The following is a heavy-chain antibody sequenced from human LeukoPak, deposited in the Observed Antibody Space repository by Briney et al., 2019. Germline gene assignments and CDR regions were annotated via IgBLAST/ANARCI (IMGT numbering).Heavy chain of an antibody. D-gene: IGHD3-16*01. CDR2: MNPNSGNT. CDR1: GYTFTSYD. Sequence: ASVKVSCKASGYTFTSYDINWVRQATGQGLEWMGWMNPNSGNTGYARKFQGRVTITRNPSISTAYMELSSLRSEDTAVYYCARSWGPLDYWGQGTLVTVSS. CDR3: ARSWGPLDY. V-gene: IGHV1-8*02. J-gene: IGHJ4*02.